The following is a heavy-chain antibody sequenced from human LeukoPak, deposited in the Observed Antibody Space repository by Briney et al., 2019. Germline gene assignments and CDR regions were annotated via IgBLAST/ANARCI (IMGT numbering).Heavy chain of an antibody. CDR1: GFTFSRYV. CDR2: ISYDGNNK. D-gene: IGHD3-9*01. J-gene: IGHJ3*02. V-gene: IGHV3-30*18. Sequence: GGSLRLSCAASGFTFSRYVMHWVRQAPGKGLEWVAIISYDGNNKNYADSVKGRFTISRDNSKNTLYLQMDSLRAEDTAVYYCAKVAPYDIHAFDIWGHGTMVTVSS. CDR3: AKVAPYDIHAFDI.